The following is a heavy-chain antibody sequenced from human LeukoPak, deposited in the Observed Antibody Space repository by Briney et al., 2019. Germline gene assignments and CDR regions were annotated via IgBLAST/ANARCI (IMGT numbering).Heavy chain of an antibody. CDR1: GFTFSSYA. CDR2: ISGSGGST. CDR3: AKVLDCSSTSCYMGVDY. D-gene: IGHD2-2*02. Sequence: GGSLRLSCAASGFTFSSYAMSWVRQAPGKGLEWVSAISGSGGSTYYADSVKGRFTISRDNSKNTLYLQMNSLRAEDTAVYYCAKVLDCSSTSCYMGVDYWGQGTLVTVSS. V-gene: IGHV3-23*01. J-gene: IGHJ4*02.